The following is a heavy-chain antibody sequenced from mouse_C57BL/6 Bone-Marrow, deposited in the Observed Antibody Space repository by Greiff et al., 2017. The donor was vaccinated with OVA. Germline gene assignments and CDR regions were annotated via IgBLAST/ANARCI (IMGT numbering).Heavy chain of an antibody. V-gene: IGHV1-61*01. CDR3: ARGGWLLRFAY. D-gene: IGHD2-3*01. J-gene: IGHJ3*01. CDR2: IYPSDSET. CDR1: GYTFTSYW. Sequence: QVQLQQPGTELVKPGASVKLSCKASGYTFTSYWMHWVKQRPGQGLEWIGNIYPSDSETHYNQKFKDKATLTVDKSSSTAYMQLSSLTSEDSAVYYCARGGWLLRFAYWGQGTLVTVSA.